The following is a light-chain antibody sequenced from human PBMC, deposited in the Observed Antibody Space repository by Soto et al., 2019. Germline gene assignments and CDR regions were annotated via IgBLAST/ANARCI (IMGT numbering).Light chain of an antibody. CDR3: ATWDDSLSGSV. J-gene: IGLJ1*01. Sequence: QSVLTQPASVSGSPGQSSTISCTGTSSDIGGYYYVSWYQHHPGKAPKLIIYQVTNRPSGVSHRFSGSKSGTSASLAISGLRSEDEADYYCATWDDSLSGSVFGTGTKVTVL. CDR1: SSDIGGYYY. V-gene: IGLV2-14*01. CDR2: QVT.